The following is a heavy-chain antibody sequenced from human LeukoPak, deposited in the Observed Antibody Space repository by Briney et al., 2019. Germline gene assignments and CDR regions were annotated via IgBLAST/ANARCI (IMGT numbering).Heavy chain of an antibody. J-gene: IGHJ6*03. CDR3: ARGIAVAGQGYYYYYMDV. Sequence: SETLSLTCAVYGGSLSGYYWRWIRPPPEKGLEWIGEINHSGSTNYNPSLKSRVTISVDTSKNQFSLKLSSVTAADTAVYYCARGIAVAGQGYYYYYMDVWGKGTTVTVSS. D-gene: IGHD6-19*01. V-gene: IGHV4-34*01. CDR2: INHSGST. CDR1: GGSLSGYY.